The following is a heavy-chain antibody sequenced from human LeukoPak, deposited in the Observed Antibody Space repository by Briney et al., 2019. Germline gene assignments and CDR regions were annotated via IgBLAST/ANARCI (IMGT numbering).Heavy chain of an antibody. V-gene: IGHV3-53*01. CDR1: GFTVSSNY. D-gene: IGHD2-15*01. J-gene: IGHJ1*01. CDR2: IYSDGTT. Sequence: GGSLRLSCAASGFTVSSNYMSWVRQAPGKGLEWVSVIYSDGTTYYADSVKGRFAISRDSSKNTLYLQMNSLRVEDAAVYYCAKSGSWDWQYFHHWGQGTLVTVSS. CDR3: AKSGSWDWQYFHH.